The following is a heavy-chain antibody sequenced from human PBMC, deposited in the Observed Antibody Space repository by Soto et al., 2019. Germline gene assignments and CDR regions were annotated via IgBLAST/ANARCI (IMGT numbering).Heavy chain of an antibody. V-gene: IGHV2-5*02. CDR2: IYWDDDK. J-gene: IGHJ4*02. Sequence: SGPTLVNPTQTLTLTCSFSGFSLSTSGVGVGWIRQPPGKALEWLAGIYWDDDKRYSPSLKSRLTITKDTPKNQVVLTVTSMDPVDTATYYCAYSGVGGWGNGYACFDHWGQGTLVTVSS. D-gene: IGHD2-2*01. CDR1: GFSLSTSGVG. CDR3: AYSGVGGWGNGYACFDH.